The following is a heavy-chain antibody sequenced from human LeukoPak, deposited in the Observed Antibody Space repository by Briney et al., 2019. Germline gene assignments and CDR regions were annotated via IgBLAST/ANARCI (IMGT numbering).Heavy chain of an antibody. CDR2: IYYSGST. CDR3: ASLYSGSPS. J-gene: IGHJ5*02. CDR1: GGSFSGYY. Sequence: SETLSLTCAVYGGSFSGYYWSWIRQPPGKGLEWIGYIYYSGSTNYNPSLKSRVTISVDTSKNQFSLKLSSVTAADTAVYYCASLYSGSPSWGQGTLVTVSS. V-gene: IGHV4-59*01. D-gene: IGHD1-26*01.